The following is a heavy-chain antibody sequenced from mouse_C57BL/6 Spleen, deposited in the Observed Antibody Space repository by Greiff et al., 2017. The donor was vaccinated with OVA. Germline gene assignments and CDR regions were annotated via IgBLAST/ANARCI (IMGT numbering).Heavy chain of an antibody. CDR1: GYAFSSYW. V-gene: IGHV1-80*01. CDR2: IYPGDGDT. D-gene: IGHD2-2*01. J-gene: IGHJ2*01. Sequence: QVQLQQSGAELVKPGASVKISCKASGYAFSSYWMNWVKQRPGTGLEWVGQIYPGDGDTNYNGKFKGTATLTADKSSSTSYMQLSSLTSEDSAVYFCARDEYGYDHYFDYWGQGTTLTVSS. CDR3: ARDEYGYDHYFDY.